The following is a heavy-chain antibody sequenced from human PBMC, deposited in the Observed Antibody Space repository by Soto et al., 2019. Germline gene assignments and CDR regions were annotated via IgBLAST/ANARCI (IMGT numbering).Heavy chain of an antibody. CDR2: IYHSGSA. Sequence: QVQLQESGPGVVKPSGTLSLSCAVSGGPFSSSNWWTWVRQSPGKGLEWIGEIYHSGSANYNPSLKSRVTISVDKSNNGFSLTVTSVTAADTAVYYCARSPIHYYDTSIHACDIWGQGTMVTVSS. CDR3: ARSPIHYYDTSIHACDI. J-gene: IGHJ3*02. D-gene: IGHD3-22*01. CDR1: GGPFSSSNW. V-gene: IGHV4-4*02.